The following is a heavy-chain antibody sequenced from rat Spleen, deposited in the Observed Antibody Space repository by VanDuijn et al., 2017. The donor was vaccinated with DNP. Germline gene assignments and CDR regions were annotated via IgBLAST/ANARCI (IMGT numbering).Heavy chain of an antibody. CDR3: ARHRTIMPYYYVMDA. CDR1: GFTFSDYY. J-gene: IGHJ4*01. D-gene: IGHD1-12*01. CDR2: INYDGSNT. Sequence: EVQLVESGGGLVQPGRSLKLSCAASGFTFSDYYMAWVRQAPKKGLEWVATINYDGSNTYYRNSVKGRFTISRDNAQSTLYLQMDSLRSEDTATYYCARHRTIMPYYYVMDAWGQGASVTVSS. V-gene: IGHV5-7*01.